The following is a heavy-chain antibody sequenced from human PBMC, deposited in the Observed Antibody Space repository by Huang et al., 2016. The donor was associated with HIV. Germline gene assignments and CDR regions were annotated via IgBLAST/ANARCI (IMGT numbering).Heavy chain of an antibody. J-gene: IGHJ4*02. Sequence: QVQLVESGGGVVQPGGSLRLSCTASGFTFGSFCMHWVRQAPGKGREWVAFRRYDGNKYYYADSVRGRVTISRDNSKDTLYLQMNRLRPDDSAVYYCAKDLTYTFGRHFDYWGRGTLVTVSS. CDR1: GFTFGSFC. V-gene: IGHV3-30*02. CDR3: AKDLTYTFGRHFDY. CDR2: RRYDGNKY. D-gene: IGHD3-3*01.